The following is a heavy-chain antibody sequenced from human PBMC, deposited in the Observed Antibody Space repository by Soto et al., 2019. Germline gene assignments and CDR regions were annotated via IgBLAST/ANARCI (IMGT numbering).Heavy chain of an antibody. Sequence: EVQLLESGGGLVQPGGSLRLSCAASGFTFSSYAMSWVRQAPGKGLEWVSAISGSGGSTYYADSVKGRFTISRDNSKNTLYLQMNSLRAEDTAVYYCAKTGYYYDSSGYYYYFDYWGQGTLVTVSS. CDR3: AKTGYYYDSSGYYYYFDY. D-gene: IGHD3-22*01. CDR2: ISGSGGST. CDR1: GFTFSSYA. J-gene: IGHJ4*02. V-gene: IGHV3-23*01.